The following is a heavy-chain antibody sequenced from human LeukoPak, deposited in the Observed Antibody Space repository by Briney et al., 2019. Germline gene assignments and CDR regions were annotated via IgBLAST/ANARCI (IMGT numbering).Heavy chain of an antibody. CDR1: GFTFDDYA. CDR2: ISWNSGSI. Sequence: GRSLRLSCAASGFTFDDYAMHWVRQAPGKGLEWVSGISWNSGSIGYADSVKGRFTISRDNAKNSLYLQMNSLRAEDTALYYCAKLTNIAVAGTPFDYWGQGTLATVSS. J-gene: IGHJ4*02. CDR3: AKLTNIAVAGTPFDY. D-gene: IGHD6-19*01. V-gene: IGHV3-9*01.